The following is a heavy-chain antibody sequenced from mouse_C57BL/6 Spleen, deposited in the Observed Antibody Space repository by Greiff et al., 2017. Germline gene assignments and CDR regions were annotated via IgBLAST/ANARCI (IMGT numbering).Heavy chain of an antibody. D-gene: IGHD1-1*01. Sequence: EVHLVESGGDLVKPGGSLKLSCAASGFTFSSYGMSWVRQTPDKRLEWVATISSGGSYTYYPDSVKGRFTISRDNAKNTLYLQMSSLKSEDTAMYYCARRGVIYYGSSYGYFDVWGTGTTGTVSS. CDR2: ISSGGSYT. J-gene: IGHJ1*03. CDR1: GFTFSSYG. CDR3: ARRGVIYYGSSYGYFDV. V-gene: IGHV5-6*01.